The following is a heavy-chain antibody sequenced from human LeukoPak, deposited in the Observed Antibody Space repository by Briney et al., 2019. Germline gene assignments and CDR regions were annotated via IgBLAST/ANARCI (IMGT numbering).Heavy chain of an antibody. CDR2: ISNSGSSK. D-gene: IGHD3-10*01. CDR3: ARARVPGELNY. V-gene: IGHV3-48*03. J-gene: IGHJ4*02. Sequence: PGGSLRLSCAASGFTFSSCVMNWVRQAPGKGLEWLSYISNSGSSKYYADSVRGRFTISRDNAKNSLYLQMNSLRAEDTAVYYCARARVPGELNYWGQGTLVTVSS. CDR1: GFTFSSCV.